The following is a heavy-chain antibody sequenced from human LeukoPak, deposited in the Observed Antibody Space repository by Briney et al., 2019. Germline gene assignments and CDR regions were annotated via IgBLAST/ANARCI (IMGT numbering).Heavy chain of an antibody. CDR2: IYTSGST. J-gene: IGHJ4*02. CDR3: AIDRYYDSSGPPD. Sequence: SETLSLTCTVSGGSISSGSYYWSWIRQPAGKGLEWIGRIYTSGSTNYNPSLKSRVTISVDTSKNQFSQKLSSVTAADTAVYYCAIDRYYDSSGPPDWGQGTLVTVSS. CDR1: GGSISSGSYY. V-gene: IGHV4-61*02. D-gene: IGHD3-22*01.